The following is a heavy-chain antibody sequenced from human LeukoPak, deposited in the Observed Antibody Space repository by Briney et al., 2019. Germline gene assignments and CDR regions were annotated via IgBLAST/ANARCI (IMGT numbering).Heavy chain of an antibody. J-gene: IGHJ4*02. D-gene: IGHD6-13*01. CDR3: ARQSRVSGSWYIIDY. CDR2: IYLGDSDT. CDR1: GASFTTYW. V-gene: IGHV5-51*01. Sequence: GESLKISCKGSGASFTTYWIGWVRQMPGKGLEWMGIIYLGDSDTRYSPSFQGQVTISADKSINTAYLQWSSLKASDTAMYYCARQSRVSGSWYIIDYWGQGTLVTVSS.